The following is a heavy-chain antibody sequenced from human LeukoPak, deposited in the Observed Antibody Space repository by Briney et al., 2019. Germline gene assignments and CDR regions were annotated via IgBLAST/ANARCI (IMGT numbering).Heavy chain of an antibody. D-gene: IGHD2-15*01. CDR1: GFTFSSYE. CDR3: AKAPVTSCRGAFCYPFDY. V-gene: IGHV3-48*03. CDR2: ISSSGSTI. J-gene: IGHJ4*02. Sequence: GGSLRLSCAASGFTFSSYEMNWVRQAPGKGLEWVSYISSSGSTIYYADSVKGRFTISRDNAKNSLYLQMNSLRAEDAAVYYCAKAPVTSCRGAFCYPFDYWGQGTLVTASS.